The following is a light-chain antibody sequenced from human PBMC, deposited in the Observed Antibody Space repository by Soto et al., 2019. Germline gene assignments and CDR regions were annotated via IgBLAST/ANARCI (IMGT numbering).Light chain of an antibody. CDR1: QGIGNN. J-gene: IGKJ3*01. CDR2: AAS. V-gene: IGKV1-17*01. Sequence: DIQMTQSPSSLSASVGDRVTITCRASQGIGNNLGWFQQKPGKAPKRLIFAASILESGVPSRFSGSGSGTEFTLTISSLQPEDFATYFCLQSYSTPFTFGPGTKVDIK. CDR3: LQSYSTPFT.